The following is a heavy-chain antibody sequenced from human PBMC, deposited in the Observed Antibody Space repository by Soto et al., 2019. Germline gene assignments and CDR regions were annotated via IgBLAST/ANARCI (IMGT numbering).Heavy chain of an antibody. CDR3: ASWAGQVRDFGGPLDY. Sequence: VASVKVSCKASGYTFRTHGVSWVRRAPGQGLEWMGWISGYNGNTNYAQKFQGRVTMTTETSTNTAYMELRSLRSDDTALYYCASWAGQVRDFGGPLDYWGQGTLVTVSS. CDR1: GYTFRTHG. J-gene: IGHJ4*02. V-gene: IGHV1-18*04. D-gene: IGHD4-17*01. CDR2: ISGYNGNT.